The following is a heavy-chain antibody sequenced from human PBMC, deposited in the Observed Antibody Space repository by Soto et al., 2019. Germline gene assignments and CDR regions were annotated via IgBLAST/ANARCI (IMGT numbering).Heavy chain of an antibody. CDR1: GFSFSSFA. V-gene: IGHV3-23*01. Sequence: EVLLLESGGGLVQPGGSLRLSCEASGFSFSSFAMNWVRQAPGKGLEWVSAIGDSGASTYYADSVKGRFTISRDNSRNTLSLQPNSLRSEDTAVYYCAKGGELDVWGNGTTVTFSS. D-gene: IGHD3-16*01. CDR3: AKGGELDV. J-gene: IGHJ6*01. CDR2: IGDSGAST.